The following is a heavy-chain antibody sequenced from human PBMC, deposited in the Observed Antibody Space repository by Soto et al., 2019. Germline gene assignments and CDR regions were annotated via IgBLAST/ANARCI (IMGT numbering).Heavy chain of an antibody. Sequence: DVQLLESGGDLVQPGGSLRLSCAASGFTFSTYAMSWVRQAPGKGLEWVSSMSGAGRSSYDADSVKGRFTISRDNSKNTPYLQMNNLRAEDTALYYCAKWPILGVENFYDYWGQGTLVTVSS. J-gene: IGHJ4*02. V-gene: IGHV3-23*01. CDR2: MSGAGRSS. CDR3: AKWPILGVENFYDY. CDR1: GFTFSTYA. D-gene: IGHD3-3*01.